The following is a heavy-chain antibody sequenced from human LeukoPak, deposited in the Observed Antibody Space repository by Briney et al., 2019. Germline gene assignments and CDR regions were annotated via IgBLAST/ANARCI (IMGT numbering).Heavy chain of an antibody. CDR1: GFTFSSRW. Sequence: GGSLRLSCAASGFTFSSRWMHWVRQAPGKGLVWVSRIDNDGSSTVYADSVEGRFTMFRDNAKNTVYLQMNSLRAEDTAVYYCARDQGGEQSYWGQGTLVTVSS. D-gene: IGHD3-16*01. V-gene: IGHV3-74*01. CDR2: IDNDGSST. CDR3: ARDQGGEQSY. J-gene: IGHJ4*02.